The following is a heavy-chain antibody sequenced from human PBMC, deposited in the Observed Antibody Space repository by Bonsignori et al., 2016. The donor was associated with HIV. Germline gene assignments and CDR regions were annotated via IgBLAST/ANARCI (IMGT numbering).Heavy chain of an antibody. CDR3: ARDMVGEMATIGGGY. D-gene: IGHD5-24*01. Sequence: VRQAPGKGLEWVSSISSTSSYITYAVSLKGRFTISRDNAKNSLYLQMNSLRAEDTAVYFCARDMVGEMATIGGGYWGQGTLVTVSS. CDR2: ISSTSSYI. J-gene: IGHJ4*02. V-gene: IGHV3-21*01.